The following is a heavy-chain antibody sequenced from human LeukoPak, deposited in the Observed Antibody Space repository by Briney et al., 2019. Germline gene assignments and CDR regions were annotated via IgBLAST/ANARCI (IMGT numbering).Heavy chain of an antibody. CDR1: GGSISSNSYY. CDR2: IYYSGST. Sequence: PSETLSLTCTVSGGSISSNSYYWGWIRQPPGKGLEWIGSIYYSGSTYYNPSLKSRVTISVDTSKNQFSLKLSSVTAADTAVYYCARRGYSYGLSRWGQGTLVTVSS. CDR3: ARRGYSYGLSR. D-gene: IGHD5-18*01. J-gene: IGHJ4*02. V-gene: IGHV4-39*01.